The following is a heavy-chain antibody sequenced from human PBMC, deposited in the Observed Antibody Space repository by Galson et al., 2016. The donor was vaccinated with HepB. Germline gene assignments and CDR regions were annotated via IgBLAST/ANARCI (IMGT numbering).Heavy chain of an antibody. CDR1: GFSLRTSGEG. J-gene: IGHJ4*02. CDR2: IYWDDDK. V-gene: IGHV2-5*02. Sequence: PALVKPTQTLTLTCTFSGFSLRTSGEGVGWIRQPPGKALEWLALIYWDDDKRYSTSLKTRLTISKDTSKNQVVLTMTNMDPVDTATYYCARTLNRGSHFDDWGQGTLVTVPS. D-gene: IGHD7-27*01. CDR3: ARTLNRGSHFDD.